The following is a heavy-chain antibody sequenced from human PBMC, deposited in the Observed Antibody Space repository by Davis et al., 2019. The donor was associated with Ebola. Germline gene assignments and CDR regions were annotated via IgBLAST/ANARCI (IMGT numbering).Heavy chain of an antibody. J-gene: IGHJ5*02. CDR2: VNGDGSST. CDR3: ARSNWFDP. CDR1: GLTVTGYW. Sequence: PGGSLRLSCAASGLTVTGYWMHWVRQAPGKGLVWVSRVNGDGSSTNYADSVRGRFTISRDNAKNTVFLQMNSLRAEDTAVYYCARSNWFDPWGQGTLVTVSS. V-gene: IGHV3-74*01.